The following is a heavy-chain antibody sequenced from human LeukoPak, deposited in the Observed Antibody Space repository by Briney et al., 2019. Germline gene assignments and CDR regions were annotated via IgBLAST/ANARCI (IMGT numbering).Heavy chain of an antibody. Sequence: PSETLSLTCTVPGGSISSGDYYWSWIRQPPGKGLEWIGYIYYSGSTYYNPSLKSRVTISVDTSKNQFSLKLSSVTAADTAVYYCARALRYYDFWSGYKGGYYFDYWGQGTLVTVSS. V-gene: IGHV4-30-4*08. D-gene: IGHD3-3*01. J-gene: IGHJ4*02. CDR1: GGSISSGDYY. CDR3: ARALRYYDFWSGYKGGYYFDY. CDR2: IYYSGST.